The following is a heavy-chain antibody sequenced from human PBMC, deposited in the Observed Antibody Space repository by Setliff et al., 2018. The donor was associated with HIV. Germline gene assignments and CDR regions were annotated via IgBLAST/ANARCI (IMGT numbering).Heavy chain of an antibody. J-gene: IGHJ3*02. CDR1: GGTFSSYG. Sequence: SVKVSCKTSGGTFSSYGVSWVRQAPGQALEWMGWITPFNGNTNYAQKFQDRVTITRDRSMSTAYMELSSLRSEDTAMYYCARSSRVAAAGARVPDAFDIWGQGTMVTVSS. CDR3: ARSSRVAAAGARVPDAFDI. D-gene: IGHD6-13*01. CDR2: ITPFNGNT. V-gene: IGHV1-45*02.